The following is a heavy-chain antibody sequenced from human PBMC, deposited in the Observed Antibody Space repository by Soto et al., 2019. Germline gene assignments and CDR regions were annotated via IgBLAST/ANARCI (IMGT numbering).Heavy chain of an antibody. V-gene: IGHV1-18*01. J-gene: IGHJ5*02. Sequence: QVQLVQSGAAVKKPGASVKVSCKASGYTFTSYGISWVRQAPGQGLEWMGWISAYNGTTNYAQKLQGRVTMTADTSTSTADMELRSLRSDDTAVYYCAGGSDQALNWFDPWGQGTLVTVSS. D-gene: IGHD3-16*01. CDR2: ISAYNGTT. CDR1: GYTFTSYG. CDR3: AGGSDQALNWFDP.